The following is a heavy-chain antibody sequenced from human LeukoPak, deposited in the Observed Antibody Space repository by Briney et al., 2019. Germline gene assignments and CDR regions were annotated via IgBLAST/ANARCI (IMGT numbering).Heavy chain of an antibody. Sequence: GGSLRLSCAASGFTVSSNYMSWVRQAPGKGLEWVSVIYSGGSTYYADSVKGRFTISRDNSKNTLYLQMNSLRAEDTAVYYCARDQPRSLEYSSSSGTYNWFDPWGQGTLVTVSS. CDR2: IYSGGST. J-gene: IGHJ5*02. V-gene: IGHV3-66*02. CDR3: ARDQPRSLEYSSSSGTYNWFDP. CDR1: GFTVSSNY. D-gene: IGHD6-6*01.